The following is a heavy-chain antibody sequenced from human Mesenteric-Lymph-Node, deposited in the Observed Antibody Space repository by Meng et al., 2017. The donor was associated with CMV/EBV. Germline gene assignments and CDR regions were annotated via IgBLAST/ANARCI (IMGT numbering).Heavy chain of an antibody. D-gene: IGHD6-19*01. CDR2: ISAGEST. V-gene: IGHV3-23*01. CDR3: VRAVAVAGTGGFY. J-gene: IGHJ4*02. Sequence: GGSLRLSCGASGFTFSSDAMSWVRQAPGKGLEWVSSISAGESTYYADSVKGRFTISRDNSKKTVYLEMNNLRGEDTAVYYCVRAVAVAGTGGFYWGQGTLVTVSS. CDR1: GFTFSSDA.